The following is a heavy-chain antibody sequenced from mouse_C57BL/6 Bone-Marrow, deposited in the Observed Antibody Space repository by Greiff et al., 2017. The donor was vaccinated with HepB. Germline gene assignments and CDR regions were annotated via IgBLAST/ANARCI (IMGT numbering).Heavy chain of an antibody. Sequence: EVKVVESGGDLVKPGGSLKLSCAASGFTFSSYGMSWVRQTPDKRLEWVATISSGGSYTYYPDSVKGRFTISRDNAKNTLYLQMSSLKSEDTAMYYCARRAGIYYDYDGAWFAYWGQGTLVTVSA. V-gene: IGHV5-6*02. CDR1: GFTFSSYG. D-gene: IGHD2-4*01. CDR2: ISSGGSYT. J-gene: IGHJ3*01. CDR3: ARRAGIYYDYDGAWFAY.